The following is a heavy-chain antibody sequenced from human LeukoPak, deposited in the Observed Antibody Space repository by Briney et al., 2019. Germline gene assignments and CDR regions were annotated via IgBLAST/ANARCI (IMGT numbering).Heavy chain of an antibody. D-gene: IGHD3-22*01. CDR2: ISAYNGNT. CDR3: ARDYYDTMGYYFDY. CDR1: GYTFTSYG. Sequence: ASVKVSCEASGYTFTSYGISWVRQAPGQGLEWMGWISAYNGNTNYAQKLQGRVTMTTDTSTSTAYMELRSLRSDDTAVYYCARDYYDTMGYYFDYWGQGTLVTVSS. V-gene: IGHV1-18*01. J-gene: IGHJ4*02.